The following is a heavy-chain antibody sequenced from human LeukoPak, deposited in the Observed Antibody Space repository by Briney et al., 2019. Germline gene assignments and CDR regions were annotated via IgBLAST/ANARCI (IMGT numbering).Heavy chain of an antibody. Sequence: SETLSLTCTVSGGSISSYYWSWIRQPPGKGLEWIGYISYSGSTDYNPSLKSRVTISLDTSKNQFSLRLSSVTAADTAVYYCARETRLHSGSCSNDAFDIWGQGTMVTVSS. J-gene: IGHJ3*02. CDR1: GGSISSYY. D-gene: IGHD1-26*01. CDR3: ARETRLHSGSCSNDAFDI. V-gene: IGHV4-59*01. CDR2: ISYSGST.